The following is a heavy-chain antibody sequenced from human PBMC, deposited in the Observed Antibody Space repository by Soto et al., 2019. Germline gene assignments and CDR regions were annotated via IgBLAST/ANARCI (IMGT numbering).Heavy chain of an antibody. Sequence: GGSLRLSCAASGFTFSSYAMSWVGQAPGKGLEWVSAISGGGGSTYYADSVKGRFTISRDNSKNTLYLQMNSLRAEDTAVYYCAKDPSGTLFDYWGQGTLVTVSS. V-gene: IGHV3-23*01. J-gene: IGHJ4*02. CDR3: AKDPSGTLFDY. D-gene: IGHD1-1*01. CDR2: ISGGGGST. CDR1: GFTFSSYA.